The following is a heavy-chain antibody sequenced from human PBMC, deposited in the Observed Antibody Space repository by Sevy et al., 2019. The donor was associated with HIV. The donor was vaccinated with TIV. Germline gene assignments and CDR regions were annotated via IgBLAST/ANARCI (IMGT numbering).Heavy chain of an antibody. CDR2: IYSGGNT. J-gene: IGHJ6*02. CDR3: ARDRRGYCSSTSCYPYGMDV. V-gene: IGHV3-53*01. Sequence: GGSRRLSCAASGFTVSSNYMTWVRQAPGKGLEWVSVIYSGGNTYYADSVKGRFTISRDNSKNTMYLQMNSLRVEDTAVYYCARDRRGYCSSTSCYPYGMDVWGQGTTVTVSS. D-gene: IGHD2-2*01. CDR1: GFTVSSNY.